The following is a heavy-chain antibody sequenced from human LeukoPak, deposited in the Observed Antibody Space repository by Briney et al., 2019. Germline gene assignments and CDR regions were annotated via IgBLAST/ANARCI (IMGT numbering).Heavy chain of an antibody. V-gene: IGHV3-30*03. CDR3: ARVWVIAVAGTVDY. J-gene: IGHJ4*02. CDR2: ISYDGSNK. CDR1: GFTFSSYG. D-gene: IGHD6-19*01. Sequence: PGRSLRLSCAASGFTFSSYGMHWVRQAPGKGLEWVAVISYDGSNKYYADSVKGRFTISRDNSKNTLCLQMNSLRAEDTAVYYCARVWVIAVAGTVDYWGQGTLVTVSS.